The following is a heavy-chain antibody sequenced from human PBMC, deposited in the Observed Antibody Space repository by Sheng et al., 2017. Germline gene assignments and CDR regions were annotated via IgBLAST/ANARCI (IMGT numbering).Heavy chain of an antibody. CDR3: ARGGVRCFDY. CDR1: GFTFTDYW. V-gene: IGHV3-74*01. J-gene: IGHJ4*02. D-gene: IGHD2-8*01. Sequence: EVQLGGVRGRVSSSRGGSLRLSCAASGFTFTDYWIHWVRQFQGRDWCGSHALRTMGEPQTRGLREGRFTISRDNAKNTVYLQMNSLRPEDTAVYYCARGGVRCFDYWGQGSLVTVSS. CDR2: LRTMGEP.